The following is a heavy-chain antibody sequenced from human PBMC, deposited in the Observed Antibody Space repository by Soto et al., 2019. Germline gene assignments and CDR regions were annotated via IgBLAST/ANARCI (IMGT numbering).Heavy chain of an antibody. CDR3: AREVGLRITIFGVVINNWFDP. D-gene: IGHD3-3*01. J-gene: IGHJ5*02. CDR1: GGSFSGYY. V-gene: IGHV4-34*01. CDR2: INHSGST. Sequence: SETLSLTCAVYGGSFSGYYWSWIRQPPGKGLEWIGEINHSGSTNYNPSLKSRVTISVDTSKNQFSLKLSSVTAADTAVYYCAREVGLRITIFGVVINNWFDPWGQGTLVTVSS.